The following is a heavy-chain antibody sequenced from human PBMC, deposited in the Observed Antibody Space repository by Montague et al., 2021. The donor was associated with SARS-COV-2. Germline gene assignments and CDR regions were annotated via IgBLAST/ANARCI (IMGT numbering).Heavy chain of an antibody. CDR2: ISHPGST. Sequence: SETLSLTCAVYSEAFNGYYWTWIRQPPGKGLEWIGEISHPGSTKYNPSLKSRVTISLDTYRKQVSLRLTSVTAADTAVYCCARFPGFCSGANCYSSGMDVWGQGTTVTVSS. CDR3: ARFPGFCSGANCYSSGMDV. J-gene: IGHJ6*02. CDR1: SEAFNGYY. V-gene: IGHV4-34*01. D-gene: IGHD2-15*01.